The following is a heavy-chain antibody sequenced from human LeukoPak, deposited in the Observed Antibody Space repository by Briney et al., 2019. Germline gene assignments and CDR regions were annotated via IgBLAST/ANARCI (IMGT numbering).Heavy chain of an antibody. V-gene: IGHV5-51*01. Sequence: GESLKISCKGSGYSFTSYWIGWVRQMPGKGLEWMGIIYPGDSDTRYSPSFQGQVTISADKSISAAYLQWSSLKASDTAMYYCTRPHAGYSYGLDYWGQGTLVTVSS. CDR3: TRPHAGYSYGLDY. D-gene: IGHD5-18*01. J-gene: IGHJ4*02. CDR1: GYSFTSYW. CDR2: IYPGDSDT.